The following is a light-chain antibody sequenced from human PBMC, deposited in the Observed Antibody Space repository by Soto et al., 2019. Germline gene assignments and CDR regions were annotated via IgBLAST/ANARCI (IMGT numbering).Light chain of an antibody. V-gene: IGLV1-40*01. CDR1: TSNIGAGYD. CDR2: ANT. CDR3: QSYDSRLSGSKV. Sequence: QSVLTQPPTVSGAPGQRVTISCTGGTSNIGAGYDVHWYQQFPGTAPQLLIYANTNRPSGIPDRFSGSKSGASASLAITGLQSEDEADYYCQSYDSRLSGSKVFGGGTKLTVL. J-gene: IGLJ3*02.